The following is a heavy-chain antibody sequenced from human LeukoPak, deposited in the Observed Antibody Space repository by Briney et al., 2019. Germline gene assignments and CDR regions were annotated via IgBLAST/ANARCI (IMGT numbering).Heavy chain of an antibody. D-gene: IGHD2-15*01. J-gene: IGHJ4*02. CDR3: AKDAGYCSGGSCFHPVGFFDY. Sequence: GGSLRLSCSASGFTFSSYAMHWVRQAPGKGLEWVSLISGDGGGTYYADSVKGRFTISRDNSKNSLYLQMNSLRTEDTALYYCAKDAGYCSGGSCFHPVGFFDYWGQGTLVTVSS. CDR1: GFTFSSYA. V-gene: IGHV3-43*02. CDR2: ISGDGGGT.